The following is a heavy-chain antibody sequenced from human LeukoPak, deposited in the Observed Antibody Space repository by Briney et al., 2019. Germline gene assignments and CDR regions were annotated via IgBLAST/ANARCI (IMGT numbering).Heavy chain of an antibody. CDR2: INSDGSRT. V-gene: IGHV3-74*01. CDR3: AKAGPGGYTDY. J-gene: IGHJ4*02. CDR1: GFTFSNYW. Sequence: GGSLRLSRAAAGFTFSNYWMHWVRQGPGKGLVWVSRINSDGSRTVYADSMKGRFTLSRDNAKNTLYMQMSSLRAEDTAVYYCAKAGPGGYTDYWGQGTLVTVSS. D-gene: IGHD2-2*02.